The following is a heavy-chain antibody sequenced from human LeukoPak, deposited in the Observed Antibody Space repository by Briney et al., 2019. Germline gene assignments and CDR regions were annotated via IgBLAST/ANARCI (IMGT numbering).Heavy chain of an antibody. V-gene: IGHV1-69*04. CDR1: GGTFSSYA. CDR2: IIPILGIA. Sequence: SVKVSCKASGGTFSSYAISWVRQAPGQGLEWMGRIIPILGIANYARKFQGRVTITADKSTSTAYMELSSLRSEDTAVYYCARKLHPGITIFGVVIERGYYYYGMDVWGQGTTVTVSS. CDR3: ARKLHPGITIFGVVIERGYYYYGMDV. J-gene: IGHJ6*02. D-gene: IGHD3-3*01.